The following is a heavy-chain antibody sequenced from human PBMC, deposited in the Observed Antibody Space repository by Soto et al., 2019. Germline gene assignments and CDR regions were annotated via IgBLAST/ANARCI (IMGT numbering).Heavy chain of an antibody. Sequence: QVQLVQSGAEVKKPGSSVKVSCKASGGTFSRYTISWVRQAPGQGLEWMGRIIPILGIANYAQKFQGRVTITADKSTSTAYMELSSLRSEDTAVYYCASQYSSSWYFHYWGQGTLVTVSS. CDR2: IIPILGIA. V-gene: IGHV1-69*02. J-gene: IGHJ4*02. CDR1: GGTFSRYT. D-gene: IGHD6-13*01. CDR3: ASQYSSSWYFHY.